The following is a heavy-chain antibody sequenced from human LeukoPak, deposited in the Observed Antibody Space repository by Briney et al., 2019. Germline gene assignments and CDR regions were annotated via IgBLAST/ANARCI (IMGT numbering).Heavy chain of an antibody. D-gene: IGHD1-1*01. CDR3: ARTGYYYYYMDV. CDR1: GYTFTSYD. V-gene: IGHV1-8*03. J-gene: IGHJ6*03. CDR2: MNPNSGNT. Sequence: GASVKVSCKASGYTFTSYDINWVRQATGQGLEWMGWMNPNSGNTGYAQKFQGRVIITRNTSISTAYMELSSLRSEDTAVYYCARTGYYYYYMDVWGKGTTVTVSS.